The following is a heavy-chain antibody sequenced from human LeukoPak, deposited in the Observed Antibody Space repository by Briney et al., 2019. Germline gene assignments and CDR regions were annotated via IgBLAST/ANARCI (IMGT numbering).Heavy chain of an antibody. CDR1: GYSISSGYY. CDR2: IYHSGST. J-gene: IGHJ4*02. Sequence: SETLSLTCTVSGYSISSGYYWGWIRQPPGKGLEWIGSIYHSGSTYYNPSLKSRVTISVDTSKNQFSLKLSSVTAADTAVYYCARDDSSGYYYEYFDYWGQGTLVTVSS. D-gene: IGHD3-22*01. CDR3: ARDDSSGYYYEYFDY. V-gene: IGHV4-38-2*02.